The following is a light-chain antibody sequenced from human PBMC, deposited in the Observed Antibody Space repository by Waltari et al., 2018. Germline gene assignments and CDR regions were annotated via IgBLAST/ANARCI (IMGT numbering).Light chain of an antibody. CDR2: EGS. V-gene: IGLV2-23*01. CDR3: CSYAGSRV. Sequence: QSALTQPASVSGSPGQSITISCTGTSSDGGSYNLVSWYQQHPGKAPKLMIYEGSKRPSGVSNRFSGSKAGNTASLTLSGLQAEDEADYYCCSYAGSRVFGGGTKLTVL. J-gene: IGLJ3*02. CDR1: SSDGGSYNL.